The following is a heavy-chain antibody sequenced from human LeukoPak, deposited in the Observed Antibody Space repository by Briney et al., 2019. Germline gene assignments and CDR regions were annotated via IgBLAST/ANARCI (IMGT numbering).Heavy chain of an antibody. CDR3: TTDDAYSGYDLGGY. V-gene: IGHV3-15*01. D-gene: IGHD5-12*01. J-gene: IGHJ4*02. CDR1: GFIFSNAW. Sequence: GGSLRLSCAASGFIFSNAWMSWVRQAPGKGLEWVGRIKSKTDGGTTDYAAPVKGRFTISRDDSKNTLYLQMNSLKTEDTAVYYCTTDDAYSGYDLGGYWGQGTLLTVSS. CDR2: IKSKTDGGTT.